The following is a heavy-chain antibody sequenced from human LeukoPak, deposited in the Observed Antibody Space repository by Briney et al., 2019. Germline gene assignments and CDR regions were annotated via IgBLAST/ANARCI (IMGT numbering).Heavy chain of an antibody. CDR3: AKDLPCGSGIDY. J-gene: IGHJ4*02. Sequence: PGGSLRLSCAASGFTFSSYGMHWVRQAPGKGLEWVAVISYDGSNKYYADSVKGRFTISRDNSKNTLYLQMNSLRAEDTAVYYCAKDLPCGSGIDYWGQGTLVTVSS. V-gene: IGHV3-30*18. CDR2: ISYDGSNK. CDR1: GFTFSSYG. D-gene: IGHD6-19*01.